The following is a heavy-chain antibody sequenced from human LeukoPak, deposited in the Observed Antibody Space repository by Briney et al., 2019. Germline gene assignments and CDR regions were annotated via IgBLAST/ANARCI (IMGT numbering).Heavy chain of an antibody. J-gene: IGHJ5*02. V-gene: IGHV1-69*01. D-gene: IGHD6-13*01. CDR3: ARDGVIGVAVAGTSWFDP. Sequence: GASVKVSCKASGGTFSSYAMSWVRQAPGQGIEWMGGIIPIFGTANYAQKFQGRVTITADESTSTAYMELSSLRSEDTAVYYCARDGVIGVAVAGTSWFDPWGQGTLVTVSS. CDR2: IIPIFGTA. CDR1: GGTFSSYA.